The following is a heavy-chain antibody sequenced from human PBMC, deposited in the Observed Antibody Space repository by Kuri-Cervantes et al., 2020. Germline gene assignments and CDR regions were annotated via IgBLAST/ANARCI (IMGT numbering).Heavy chain of an antibody. CDR3: ARSVRYWFDP. Sequence: SETLSLTCTVSGGSISSYYWSWIRQPPGKGLEWIGSIYHSGSTYYNPSLKSRVTISVDTSKNQFSLKLSSVTVADTAVYYCARSVRYWFDPWGQETLVTVSS. V-gene: IGHV4-59*12. J-gene: IGHJ5*02. CDR2: IYHSGST. CDR1: GGSISSYY.